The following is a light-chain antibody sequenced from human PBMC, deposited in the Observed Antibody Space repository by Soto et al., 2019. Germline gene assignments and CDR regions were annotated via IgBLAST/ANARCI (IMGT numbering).Light chain of an antibody. CDR1: QSVKSNY. CDR2: GAS. J-gene: IGKJ1*01. Sequence: EIVLTQSPGTLSLSPGERATLSCRYSQSVKSNYLAWYQPKPGQAPRVLIYGASSRATGIPDRFSGSGSGTEFTLTISSLQSEDFAVDYCQQYNKWWTFGQGTKVDIK. CDR3: QQYNKWWT. V-gene: IGKV3-20*01.